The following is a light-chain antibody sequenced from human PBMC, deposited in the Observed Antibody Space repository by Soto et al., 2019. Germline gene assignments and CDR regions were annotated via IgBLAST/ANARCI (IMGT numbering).Light chain of an antibody. Sequence: DIRMTQSPSTLSASVGDRVTITCRASQSISRWLAWHQQKPGKAPKLLIYDAYSLESGVPSRFNGSGSGTEFTLTISSLQPDDFATYYCQQYISYETFGQGTKLEIK. CDR2: DAY. J-gene: IGKJ2*01. V-gene: IGKV1-5*01. CDR1: QSISRW. CDR3: QQYISYET.